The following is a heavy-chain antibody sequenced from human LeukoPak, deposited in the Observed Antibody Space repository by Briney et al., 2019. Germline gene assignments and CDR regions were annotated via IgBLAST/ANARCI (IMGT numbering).Heavy chain of an antibody. Sequence: SETLSLTCTVSGASIIDDYWSWIRQPAGKPLEWVGRIYASGEINYNPSFKSRVTLSVDTSKNHFSLRLAFVTAADTAAYYCAKGRHGEGLDVWGQGTTVTVS. V-gene: IGHV4-4*07. CDR2: IYASGEI. J-gene: IGHJ6*02. CDR3: AKGRHGEGLDV. CDR1: GASIIDDY.